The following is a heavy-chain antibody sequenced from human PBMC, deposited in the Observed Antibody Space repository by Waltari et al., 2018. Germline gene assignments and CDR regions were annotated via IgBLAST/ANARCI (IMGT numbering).Heavy chain of an antibody. CDR1: GYTFTSYG. J-gene: IGHJ5*02. CDR3: ARGTAGQRWFDP. CDR2: SSADNVNT. Sequence: QVQLVQSGAEVKKPGASVKVSCKASGYTFTSYGISWVRQAPGQGLEWMGWSSADNVNTNYAQKLQGRVTMTTDTATSTAYRELRSLRSDDTAVYYCARGTAGQRWFDPWGQGTLVTVSS. V-gene: IGHV1-18*01. D-gene: IGHD5-18*01.